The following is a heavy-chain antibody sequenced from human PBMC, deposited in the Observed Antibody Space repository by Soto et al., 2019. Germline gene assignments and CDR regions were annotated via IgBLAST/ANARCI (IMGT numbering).Heavy chain of an antibody. D-gene: IGHD6-19*01. CDR1: GFTFSDYY. Sequence: GGSLRLSCAASGFTFSDYYMSWIRQAPGKGLEWVSYISSSGSIKDYADSVKGRFTISRDNAKNSLHLQMNSLRAEDTAVYYWARTRGYSSGWYWYMDVWGKGTTVTVSS. J-gene: IGHJ6*03. V-gene: IGHV3-11*01. CDR3: ARTRGYSSGWYWYMDV. CDR2: ISSSGSIK.